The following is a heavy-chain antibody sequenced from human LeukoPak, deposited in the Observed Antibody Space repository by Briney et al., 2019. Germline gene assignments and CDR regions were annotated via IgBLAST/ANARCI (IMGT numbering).Heavy chain of an antibody. Sequence: SVKVSCKASGGTFSSYAISWVRQAPGQGLEWMGGIIPIFGTANYAQKFQGWVTMTRDTSISTAYMELSRLRSDDTAVYYCARGTPRNQLLLYHFDYWGQGTLVTVSS. J-gene: IGHJ4*02. CDR3: ARGTPRNQLLLYHFDY. V-gene: IGHV1-69*05. D-gene: IGHD2-2*02. CDR2: IIPIFGTA. CDR1: GGTFSSYA.